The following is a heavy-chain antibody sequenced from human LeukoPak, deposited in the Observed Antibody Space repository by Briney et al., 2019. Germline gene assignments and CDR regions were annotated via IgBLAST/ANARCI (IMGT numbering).Heavy chain of an antibody. V-gene: IGHV3-64D*06. Sequence: GGSLLLSCSASGFIFTDYTIHWVRQAPGKGLEYVSAITNYGDATYYADSVKGRFTISRDNSKNTVWLQMSSLRPEDTAVYYCVKDTRDTRDDYWGQGTLVTVSS. CDR1: GFIFTDYT. J-gene: IGHJ4*02. CDR3: VKDTRDTRDDY. CDR2: ITNYGDAT. D-gene: IGHD5-24*01.